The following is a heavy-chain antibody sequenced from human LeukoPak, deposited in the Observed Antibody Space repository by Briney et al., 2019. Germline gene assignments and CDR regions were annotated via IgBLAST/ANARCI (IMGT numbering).Heavy chain of an antibody. D-gene: IGHD6-19*01. CDR2: IYYSGST. J-gene: IGHJ5*02. V-gene: IGHV4-59*12. Sequence: PSETLSLTCTVSGGSISSYYWSWIRQPPGKGLEWIGYIYYSGSTNYNPSLKSRVTISVDTSKNQFSLKLSSVTAADTAVYYCARDLAVAGTALPFDPWGQGTLVTVSS. CDR3: ARDLAVAGTALPFDP. CDR1: GGSISSYY.